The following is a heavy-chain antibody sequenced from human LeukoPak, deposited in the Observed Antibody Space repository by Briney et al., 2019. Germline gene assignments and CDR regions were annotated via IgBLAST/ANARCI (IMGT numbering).Heavy chain of an antibody. CDR2: IYTSGST. CDR3: ARVKYSSSFYYYYYMDV. D-gene: IGHD6-13*01. CDR1: GGSISSYY. J-gene: IGHJ6*03. Sequence: SETLSLTCTVSGGSISSYYWSWIRQPAGKGLEWIGRIYTSGSTNYNPSLKSRVTISVDTSKNQFSLKLSSVTAADTAVYYCARVKYSSSFYYYYYMDVWGKGTTVTVSS. V-gene: IGHV4-4*07.